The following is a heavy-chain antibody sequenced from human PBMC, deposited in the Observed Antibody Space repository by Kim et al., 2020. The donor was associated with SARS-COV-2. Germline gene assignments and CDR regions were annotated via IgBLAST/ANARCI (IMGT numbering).Heavy chain of an antibody. D-gene: IGHD3-10*01. Sequence: PAVGSRRTISIDTSKNQFSLKLSPVTAADAAVYYCARVDFGSGSINYYFDRWGQGTLVTVSS. V-gene: IGHV4-31*02. J-gene: IGHJ4*02. CDR3: ARVDFGSGSINYYFDR.